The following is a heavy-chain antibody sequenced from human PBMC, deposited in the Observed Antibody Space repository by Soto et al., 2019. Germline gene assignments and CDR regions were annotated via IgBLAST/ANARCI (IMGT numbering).Heavy chain of an antibody. CDR1: GGSISSYY. Sequence: SETLSLTCTVSGGSISSYYWSWIRQPPGKGLEWIGYIYYSGSTNYNPSLKSRVTISVDTSKNQFSLKLSSVTAADTAVYYCASIIAAAGTKGYYYYMDVWGKGTTVTVSS. V-gene: IGHV4-59*08. D-gene: IGHD6-13*01. J-gene: IGHJ6*03. CDR2: IYYSGST. CDR3: ASIIAAAGTKGYYYYMDV.